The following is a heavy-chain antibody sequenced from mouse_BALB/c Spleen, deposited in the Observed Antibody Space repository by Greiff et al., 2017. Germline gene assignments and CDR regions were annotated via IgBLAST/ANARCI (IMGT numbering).Heavy chain of an antibody. V-gene: IGHV2-2*02. Sequence: VKVVESGPGLVQPSQSLSITCTVSGFSLTSYGVHWVRQSPGKGLEWLGVIWSGGSTDYNAAFISRLSISKDNSKSQVFFKMNSLQANDTAIYYCARNQGYDGNYFDYWGQGTTLTVSS. CDR3: ARNQGYDGNYFDY. D-gene: IGHD2-14*01. CDR2: IWSGGST. CDR1: GFSLTSYG. J-gene: IGHJ2*01.